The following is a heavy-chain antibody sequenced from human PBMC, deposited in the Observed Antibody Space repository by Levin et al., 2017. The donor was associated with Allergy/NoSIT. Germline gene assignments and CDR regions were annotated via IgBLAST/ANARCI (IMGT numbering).Heavy chain of an antibody. Sequence: LSITCAASGFTFSDYSMSWIRQAPGKGLEWVSYISTSGSTIFYADSVKGRFTISRDNAKNSLYLQMNSLRAEATAVYYCARDSALGQSLDVWGKGTTVTVSS. D-gene: IGHD3-16*02. CDR1: GFTFSDYS. J-gene: IGHJ6*04. CDR2: ISTSGSTI. CDR3: ARDSALGQSLDV. V-gene: IGHV3-11*01.